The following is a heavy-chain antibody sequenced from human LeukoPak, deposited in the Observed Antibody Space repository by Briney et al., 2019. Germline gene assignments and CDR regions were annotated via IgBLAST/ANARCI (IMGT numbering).Heavy chain of an antibody. D-gene: IGHD6-13*01. J-gene: IGHJ4*02. CDR2: INPNSGGT. V-gene: IGHV1-2*02. Sequence: ASVKVSCKASGYTFTGHYTHWVRQAPGQGLEWMGWINPNSGGTNYAQKFHGRVTMTRDTSISTAYMELNRLKSDNTAVYYCALLAASGTDYWGQGTLVTVSS. CDR1: GYTFTGHY. CDR3: ALLAASGTDY.